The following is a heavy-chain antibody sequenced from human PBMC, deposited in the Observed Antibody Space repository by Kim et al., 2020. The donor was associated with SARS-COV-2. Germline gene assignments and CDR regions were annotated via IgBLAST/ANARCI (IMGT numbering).Heavy chain of an antibody. CDR3: VKDAGDGYNLMVLDY. V-gene: IGHV3-33*06. Sequence: GGSLRLSCAASGFTFSSYGMHWVRQAPGKGLEWVAVIWYDGSNKYYADSVKGRFTISRDNSKNTLYLQMNSLRAEDTAVYYCVKDAGDGYNLMVLDYWGQGTLVTVSS. CDR1: GFTFSSYG. CDR2: IWYDGSNK. J-gene: IGHJ4*02. D-gene: IGHD5-12*01.